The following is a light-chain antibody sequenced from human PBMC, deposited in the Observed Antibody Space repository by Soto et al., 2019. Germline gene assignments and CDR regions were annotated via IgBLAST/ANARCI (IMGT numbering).Light chain of an antibody. V-gene: IGKV3-15*01. CDR3: QQYNNWPPLT. CDR2: ATS. Sequence: EIVMTQSPATLSLFPGERATLSCRASQTVGSNLAWYQQKPGQAPRLLIYATSTRATGIPARFSGSGSGAEFTLTISSLQSEDFAVYYCQQYNNWPPLTFGGGTKVEMK. J-gene: IGKJ4*01. CDR1: QTVGSN.